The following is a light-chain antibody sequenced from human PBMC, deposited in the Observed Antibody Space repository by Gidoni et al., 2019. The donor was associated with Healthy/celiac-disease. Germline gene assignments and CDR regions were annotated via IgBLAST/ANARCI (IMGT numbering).Light chain of an antibody. CDR2: KDS. V-gene: IGLV3-25*03. J-gene: IGLJ2*01. CDR3: QSADSSGTYVV. Sequence: PIRAPSVSVSTGQTASITCSGDALPKQYAYWYQQKPGQAPVLVIYKDSERPSGIPERFSGSSSGTTVTLTISGVQAEDEADYYCQSADSSGTYVVFGGGTKLTVL. CDR1: ALPKQY.